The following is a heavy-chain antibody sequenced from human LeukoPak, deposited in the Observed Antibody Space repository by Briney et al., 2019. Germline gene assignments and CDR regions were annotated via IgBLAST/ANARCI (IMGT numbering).Heavy chain of an antibody. CDR1: GDSVSSNCAA. CDR2: TYYRSKWYN. J-gene: IGHJ6*03. CDR3: ARGRVTTIANYYYYYIDV. Sequence: SQTLSLTCAISGDSVSSNCAAWTWISQSPSRGLEWLGRTYYRSKWYNDYEVSVQSRITINPDTSKNQFSLQLNSVTPEDTAVYYCARGRVTTIANYYYYYIDVWGKGTTVTVSS. D-gene: IGHD4-17*01. V-gene: IGHV6-1*01.